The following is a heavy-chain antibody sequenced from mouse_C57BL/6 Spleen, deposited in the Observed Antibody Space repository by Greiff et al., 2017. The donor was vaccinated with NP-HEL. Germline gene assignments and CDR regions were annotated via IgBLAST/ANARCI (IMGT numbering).Heavy chain of an antibody. CDR3: ARLIYDGYYAMDY. J-gene: IGHJ4*01. D-gene: IGHD2-3*01. CDR2: IYPGDGDT. CDR1: GYAFSSSW. Sequence: QVQLQQSGPELVKPGASAKISCKASGYAFSSSWMNWVKQRPGKGLEWIGRIYPGDGDTNYNGKFKGKATLTADKSSSTAYMQLSSLTSEDSAVYFCARLIYDGYYAMDYWGQGTSVTVSS. V-gene: IGHV1-82*01.